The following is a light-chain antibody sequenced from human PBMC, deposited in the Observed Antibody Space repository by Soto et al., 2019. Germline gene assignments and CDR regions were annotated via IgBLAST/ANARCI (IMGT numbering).Light chain of an antibody. CDR2: DAS. V-gene: IGKV3-11*01. J-gene: IGKJ1*01. CDR1: QSVSSY. Sequence: EIVLTQSPATLSLSPGERATLSCRASQSVSSYLAWYQQKPGQAPRLLIYDASNRATGIPARFSGSGSGTDFTLTIISLAPDDFAFCYCQQRSNWPPWTFGQGPKVEIK. CDR3: QQRSNWPPWT.